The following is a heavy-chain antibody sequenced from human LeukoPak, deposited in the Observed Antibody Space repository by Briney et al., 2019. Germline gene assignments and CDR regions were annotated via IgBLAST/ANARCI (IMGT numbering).Heavy chain of an antibody. V-gene: IGHV3-74*01. CDR3: XXXXXXXXXXPNYYYYYYMDV. J-gene: IGHJ6*03. CDR1: XFTFSSYW. CDR2: INSDGSST. Sequence: CAXSXFTFSSYWMHWVRQAPGKGLVWVSRINSDGSSTNYADSVKGRFTISRDNAKNTLYLQMNSLRDEDTGVYYCXXXXXXXXXXPNYYYYYYMDVWGKGTTVTISS.